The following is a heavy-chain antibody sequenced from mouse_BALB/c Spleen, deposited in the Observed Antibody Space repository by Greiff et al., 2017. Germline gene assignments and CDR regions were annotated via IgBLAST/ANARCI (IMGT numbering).Heavy chain of an antibody. CDR1: GFTFSDYY. CDR2: ISDGGSYT. D-gene: IGHD1-1*01. J-gene: IGHJ3*01. V-gene: IGHV5-4*02. Sequence: DVMLVESGGGLVKPGGSLKLSCAASGFTFSDYYMYWVRQTPEKRLEWVATISDGGSYTYYPDSVKGRFTISRDNAKNNLYLQMSSLKSEDTAMYYCARDRDTTVSFAYWGQGTLVTVSA. CDR3: ARDRDTTVSFAY.